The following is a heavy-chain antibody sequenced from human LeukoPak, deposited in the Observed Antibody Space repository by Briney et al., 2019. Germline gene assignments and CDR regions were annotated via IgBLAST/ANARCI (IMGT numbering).Heavy chain of an antibody. CDR3: AREGRFQSFDY. CDR2: IYTGGTT. CDR1: GFSVGSNY. V-gene: IGHV3-53*01. J-gene: IGHJ4*02. Sequence: GGSLRLSCAASGFSVGSNYVSWVRQAPGKGLEWVSVIYTGGTTHYAPSVMGRFTISRDGSQNTVHLHMSGLRDEDTALYYCAREGRFQSFDYWGQGTLVAVSS.